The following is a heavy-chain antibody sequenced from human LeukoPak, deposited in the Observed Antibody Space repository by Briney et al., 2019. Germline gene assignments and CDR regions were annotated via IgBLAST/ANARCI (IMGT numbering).Heavy chain of an antibody. J-gene: IGHJ3*02. CDR1: GGTFSSYA. Sequence: ASVKVSCKASGGTFSSYAISWVRQAPGQGLEWMGGIIPIFGTANYAQKFQGRVTITADKSTSTAYMELSSLRSEDTAVYYCARDDSLGYCSGGSCYMSGDAFDIWGQGTMVTVSP. CDR2: IIPIFGTA. D-gene: IGHD2-15*01. V-gene: IGHV1-69*06. CDR3: ARDDSLGYCSGGSCYMSGDAFDI.